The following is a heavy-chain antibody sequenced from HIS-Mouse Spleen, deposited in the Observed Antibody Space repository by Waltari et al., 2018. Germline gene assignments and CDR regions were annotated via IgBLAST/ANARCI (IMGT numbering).Heavy chain of an antibody. CDR2: IYSSGST. J-gene: IGHJ2*01. CDR3: AREIPYSSSWYDWYFDL. Sequence: QLQLQESGPGLVKPSETLSLTCTVSGGSISSSSYYWGWIRQPPGKGLEWIGSIYSSGSTYYNPALQSRVTISVDTSTNQFSLKLSSVTAADTAVYYCAREIPYSSSWYDWYFDLWGRGTLVTVSS. D-gene: IGHD6-13*01. CDR1: GGSISSSSYY. V-gene: IGHV4-39*07.